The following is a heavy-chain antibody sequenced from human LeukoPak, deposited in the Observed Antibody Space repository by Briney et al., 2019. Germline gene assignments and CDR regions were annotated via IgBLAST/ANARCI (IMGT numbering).Heavy chain of an antibody. V-gene: IGHV1-46*01. CDR3: ARVDCSSGRCYTLDFDY. D-gene: IGHD2-2*02. Sequence: ASVKVSCKASGYTFTSYYMHWVRQAPGQGLEWMGIINPSGGSTSYAPKFQGRVTVTRDTSTSTVYMELRSLRSEDTAVYYCARVDCSSGRCYTLDFDYWGQGTLVTVFS. CDR1: GYTFTSYY. J-gene: IGHJ4*02. CDR2: INPSGGST.